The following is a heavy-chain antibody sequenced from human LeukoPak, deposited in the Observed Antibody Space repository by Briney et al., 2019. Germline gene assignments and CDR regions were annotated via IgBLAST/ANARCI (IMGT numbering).Heavy chain of an antibody. CDR3: ARRGSNWGYYFDY. D-gene: IGHD7-27*01. V-gene: IGHV4-59*08. CDR2: IYHSGSN. J-gene: IGHJ4*02. Sequence: SETLSLTSTITVGSISSYYSSWIRQPPAKGLESLGYIYHSGSNNYNSPLKSRVTISVDPSKNHSSLKLSSATAGDTAVYYCARRGSNWGYYFDYWGQGTLVTVSS. CDR1: VGSISSYY.